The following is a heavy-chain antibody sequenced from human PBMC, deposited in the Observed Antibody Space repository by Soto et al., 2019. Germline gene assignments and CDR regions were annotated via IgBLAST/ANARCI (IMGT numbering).Heavy chain of an antibody. J-gene: IGHJ4*02. CDR3: ARGLTPSVDVTENRPFEY. V-gene: IGHV4-34*01. CDR1: GGSLSGYY. Sequence: PSETLSLTCAVNGGSLSGYYWTWIRQSPGKGLEWIGEINQSGGTNYNPSLKSRVTMSVDTSKNEFSLKLRSVTAADTAVYYCARGLTPSVDVTENRPFEYWGQGIQV. D-gene: IGHD2-21*02. CDR2: INQSGGT.